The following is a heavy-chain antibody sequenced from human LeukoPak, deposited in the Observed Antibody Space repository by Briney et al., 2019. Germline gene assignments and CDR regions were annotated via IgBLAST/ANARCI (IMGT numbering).Heavy chain of an antibody. Sequence: GASVKVSCKASGYTFTSYAMHWVRQAPGQRLEWMGWINAGNGNTKYSQKFQGRVTITRDTSASTAYTELSSLRSEDTAVYYCARAGIVGATDYWGQGTLVTVSS. CDR1: GYTFTSYA. V-gene: IGHV1-3*01. D-gene: IGHD1-26*01. CDR3: ARAGIVGATDY. J-gene: IGHJ4*02. CDR2: INAGNGNT.